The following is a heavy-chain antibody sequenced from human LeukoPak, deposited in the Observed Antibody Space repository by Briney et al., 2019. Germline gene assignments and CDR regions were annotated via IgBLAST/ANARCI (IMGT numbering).Heavy chain of an antibody. J-gene: IGHJ4*02. Sequence: PGGSLRLSCAASGFIFSNSALHWVRQAPGKGLEWVAVISYDGSNKYYADSVKGRFTISRDNSKNTLYLQMNSLRAEDTAVYYCVKENPGDGFDYWGQGTLVTVSS. V-gene: IGHV3-30*04. CDR3: VKENPGDGFDY. CDR2: ISYDGSNK. CDR1: GFIFSNSA.